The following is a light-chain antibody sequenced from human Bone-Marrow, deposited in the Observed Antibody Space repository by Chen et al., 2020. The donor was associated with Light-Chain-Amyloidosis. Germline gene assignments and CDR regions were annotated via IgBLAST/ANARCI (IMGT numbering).Light chain of an antibody. CDR1: QDIARS. V-gene: IGKV1-NL1*01. CDR3: QQFYGDQWT. Sequence: DIPMTQSPSSLSASVGDTVSISCRASQDIARSLAWYQQKPGRAPELLVYDAYALNSGVPSRFSGSGSGTHYILTIPSLQPEDFATYHCQQFYGDQWTVVQGTKVEIK. J-gene: IGKJ1*01. CDR2: DAY.